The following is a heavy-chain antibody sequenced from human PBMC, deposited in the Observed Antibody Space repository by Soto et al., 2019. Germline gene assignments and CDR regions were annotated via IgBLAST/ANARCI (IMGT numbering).Heavy chain of an antibody. Sequence: ASVKVSCKASGYTFTNYGISWVRQAPGEGLEWVGWINSSNDNKLYAQKLQGRLTLTTDPPTSTAYTDLTPLRSDDTAVYFCARDPGAASFDFWAQGTLVTVSS. CDR1: GYTFTNYG. CDR2: INSSNDNK. D-gene: IGHD2-15*01. V-gene: IGHV1-18*01. CDR3: ARDPGAASFDF. J-gene: IGHJ4*02.